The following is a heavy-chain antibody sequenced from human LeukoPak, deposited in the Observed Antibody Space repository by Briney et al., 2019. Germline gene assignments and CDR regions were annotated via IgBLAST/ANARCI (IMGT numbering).Heavy chain of an antibody. CDR2: IYPGDSDT. CDR1: GYTFSSSW. Sequence: GESLKISCKGSGYTFSSSWIGWVRQTPGKGLERMGIIYPGDSDTRYSPSFQGQVTISADKSINTAYLQWSSLKATDTGIYYCARQYGRPFDYWGQGTLVTVSS. D-gene: IGHD4-17*01. J-gene: IGHJ4*02. V-gene: IGHV5-51*01. CDR3: ARQYGRPFDY.